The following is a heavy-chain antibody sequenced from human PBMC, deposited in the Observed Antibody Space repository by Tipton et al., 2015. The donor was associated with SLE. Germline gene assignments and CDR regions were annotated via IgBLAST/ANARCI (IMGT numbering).Heavy chain of an antibody. V-gene: IGHV4-34*01. CDR3: ASGPYSSGSLSFDY. D-gene: IGHD6-19*01. Sequence: TLSLTCAVYGGSFSGYYWTWIRQPPGKGLEWIGEISHGGITNYNPSLKSRVTISVDTSKNQFSLKLSSVTAADTAVYYCASGPYSSGSLSFDYWGQGTLVTVSS. J-gene: IGHJ4*02. CDR1: GGSFSGYY. CDR2: ISHGGIT.